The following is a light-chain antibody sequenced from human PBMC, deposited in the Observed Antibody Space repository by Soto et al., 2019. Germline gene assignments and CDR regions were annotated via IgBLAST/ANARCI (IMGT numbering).Light chain of an antibody. CDR1: QSVSSSY. V-gene: IGKV3-20*01. CDR3: QQYGSSPPYT. J-gene: IGKJ2*01. CDR2: GAS. Sequence: EILLTQSPGTLSLYPGEKATLSCRASQSVSSSYLAWYQQKPGQAPRLLIYGASSRATGIPDRFSGSGSGTDFTLTISRLEPEDFAVYYCQQYGSSPPYTFGQGTKVDIK.